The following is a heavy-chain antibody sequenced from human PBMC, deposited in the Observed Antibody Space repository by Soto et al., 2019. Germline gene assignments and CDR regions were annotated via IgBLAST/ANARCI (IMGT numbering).Heavy chain of an antibody. CDR1: GFSLSTDEVG. J-gene: IGHJ4*02. V-gene: IGHV2-5*01. D-gene: IGHD3-22*01. CDR2: IYWNDDE. CDR3: ARRRTMTYYFDY. Sequence: QITLKESGPTLVKPTQTLTLTCTFSGFSLSTDEVGVGWVRQPPGKALEWLALIYWNDDERYSPSLESRFTITKDTSKNQVVLTMTNMDPVDTATYYCARRRTMTYYFDYWGQGTLVTVSS.